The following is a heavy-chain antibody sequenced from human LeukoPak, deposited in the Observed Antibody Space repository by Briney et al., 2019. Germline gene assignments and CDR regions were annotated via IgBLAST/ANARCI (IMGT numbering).Heavy chain of an antibody. CDR2: INPSGGSK. D-gene: IGHD5-24*01. V-gene: IGHV1-46*01. CDR1: GYTFTSYY. CDR3: ATARSRAGMATIEGLDY. J-gene: IGHJ4*02. Sequence: ASVKVSCKASGYTFTSYYMHWVRQAPGQGLEWMGIINPSGGSKSYAQKFQGRITMTRDTSTSTVYMELSSLRSEDTAVYYCATARSRAGMATIEGLDYWGEGTLVTVSS.